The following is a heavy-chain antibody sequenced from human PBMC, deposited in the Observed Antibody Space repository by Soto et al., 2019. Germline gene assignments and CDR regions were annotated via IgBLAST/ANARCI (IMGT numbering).Heavy chain of an antibody. V-gene: IGHV3-23*01. Sequence: GGALRLSCAASGFTFSRYAMSWVRQAPGKGLEWVSVISASTSSTYYANSVKGRFTLSRDNSKNTLYLQMNSLRAEDTAVYNCPKVSALYTWKAGGMDVWGQGTTVTVSS. CDR2: ISASTSST. CDR1: GFTFSRYA. J-gene: IGHJ6*02. D-gene: IGHD1-20*01. CDR3: PKVSALYTWKAGGMDV.